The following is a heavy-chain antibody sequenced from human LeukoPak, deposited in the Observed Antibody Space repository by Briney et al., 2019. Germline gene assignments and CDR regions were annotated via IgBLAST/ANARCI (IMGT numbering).Heavy chain of an antibody. D-gene: IGHD3-3*01. CDR3: ARHYPEGKHYDFWSGPDY. CDR1: GGSISSYY. V-gene: IGHV4-59*08. J-gene: IGHJ4*02. CDR2: IYYSGST. Sequence: SETLSLTCTVSGGSISSYYWSWIRQPPGKGLEWIGYIYYSGSTNYNPSLKSRVTISVDTSKNQFSLKLSSVTAADTAVYYCARHYPEGKHYDFWSGPDYWGQGTLVTVSS.